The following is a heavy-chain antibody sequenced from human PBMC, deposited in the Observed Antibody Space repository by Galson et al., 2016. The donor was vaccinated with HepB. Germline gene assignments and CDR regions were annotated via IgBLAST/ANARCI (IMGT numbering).Heavy chain of an antibody. D-gene: IGHD6-13*01. V-gene: IGHV3-23*01. CDR3: AKDRDSNWYEKYFQH. CDR2: ISSGGTT. J-gene: IGHJ1*01. Sequence: SLRLSCAASGFTFNIYAMSWVRLAPGKGLEWVSAISSGGTTYYADSVKGRFTISRDNSKNTLSLQMNSLIAEDTAVYYCAKDRDSNWYEKYFQHWGQGTLVTVSS. CDR1: GFTFNIYA.